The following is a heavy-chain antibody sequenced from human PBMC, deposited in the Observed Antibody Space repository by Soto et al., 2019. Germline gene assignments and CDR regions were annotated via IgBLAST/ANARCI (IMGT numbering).Heavy chain of an antibody. J-gene: IGHJ5*02. D-gene: IGHD1-26*01. V-gene: IGHV4-31*02. CDR2: IDYSGST. Sequence: PSETLSLTCTVSGGSINSGGYYWSWIRQHPGKGLEWIGYIDYSGSTYYNPSLKSGVTMSLDTSQSQFSLKLSSVTAADTAVYYCARVGPYGRNCFDPWGQGVQVTVSS. CDR1: GGSINSGGYY. CDR3: ARVGPYGRNCFDP.